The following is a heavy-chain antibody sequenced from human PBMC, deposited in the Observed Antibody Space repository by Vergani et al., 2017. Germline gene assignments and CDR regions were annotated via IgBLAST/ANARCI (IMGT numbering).Heavy chain of an antibody. CDR1: GGSISSSSYY. D-gene: IGHD4-23*01. CDR3: ARDFGGEWYFDL. Sequence: QLQLQESGPGLVKPSETLSLTCTVSGGSISSSSYYWGWIRQPPGKGLEWIGYVFRNGNVNYNPSFNFRVAIDTSNNELSLRVTSVTAADTAVYYCARDFGGEWYFDLWGRGATVTVSS. V-gene: IGHV4-61*05. J-gene: IGHJ2*01. CDR2: VFRNGNV.